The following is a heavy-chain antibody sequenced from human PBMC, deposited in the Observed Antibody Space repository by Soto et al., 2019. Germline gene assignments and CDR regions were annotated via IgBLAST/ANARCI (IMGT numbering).Heavy chain of an antibody. J-gene: IGHJ4*02. D-gene: IGHD1-26*01. CDR3: ARDGATTGHWDY. CDR1: GFTFSTFS. CDR2: ISVSSSTI. Sequence: EVQLVESGGDLVQPGGSLRLSCAASGFTFSTFSMNWVRQAPGKGLEWISYISVSSSTIHYADSVKGRFTISRDNANSSLYLQMDSLRDEDTAVYYCARDGATTGHWDYWGQGTLVTVSS. V-gene: IGHV3-48*02.